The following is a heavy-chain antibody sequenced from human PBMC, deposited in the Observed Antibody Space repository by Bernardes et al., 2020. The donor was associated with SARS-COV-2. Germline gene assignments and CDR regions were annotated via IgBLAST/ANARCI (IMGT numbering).Heavy chain of an antibody. CDR1: GYSVTRYW. D-gene: IGHD1-26*01. V-gene: IGHV5-51*01. CDR3: ARHDNVALSNGRYYWYGLDV. CDR2: IYPGDSDT. Sequence: GEHLKSSGKGSGYSVTRYWIGWVRQMPGKGLEWMGIIYPGDSDTTYSPSFQGQVTISADKSISTAYLQWSSLKASDTAMYYCARHDNVALSNGRYYWYGLDVWGQGTTVTVSS. J-gene: IGHJ6*02.